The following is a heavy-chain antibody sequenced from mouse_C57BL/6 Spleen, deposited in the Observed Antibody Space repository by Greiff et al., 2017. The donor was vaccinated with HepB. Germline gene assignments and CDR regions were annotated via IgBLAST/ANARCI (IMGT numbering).Heavy chain of an antibody. J-gene: IGHJ3*01. V-gene: IGHV1-50*01. CDR1: GYTFTSYW. CDR2: IDPSDSYT. Sequence: VQLQQPGAELVKPGASVKLSCKASGYTFTSYWMQWVKQRPGQGLEWIGEIDPSDSYTNYNQKFKGKATLTVDTSSSTAYMQLSSLTSEDSAVYYCARLGTGTGAYWGQGTLVTVSA. D-gene: IGHD4-1*01. CDR3: ARLGTGTGAY.